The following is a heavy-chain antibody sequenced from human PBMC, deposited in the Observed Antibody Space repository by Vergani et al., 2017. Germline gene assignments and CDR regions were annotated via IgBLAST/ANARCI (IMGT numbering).Heavy chain of an antibody. Sequence: EVQLVESGGGLVQPGGSLRLSCAASGFTFSDHYMDWVRQAPGKGLEWVGRTRNKANSYTTEYAASVKGRFTISRDDSKNSLYLQMNSLKTEDTAVYYCARVKVAGLRWFDPWGQGTLVTVSS. V-gene: IGHV3-72*01. CDR3: ARVKVAGLRWFDP. CDR2: TRNKANSYTT. J-gene: IGHJ5*02. D-gene: IGHD6-19*01. CDR1: GFTFSDHY.